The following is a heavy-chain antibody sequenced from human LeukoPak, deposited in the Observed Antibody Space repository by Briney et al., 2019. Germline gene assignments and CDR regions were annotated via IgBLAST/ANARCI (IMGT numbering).Heavy chain of an antibody. CDR2: IRYDGSNK. Sequence: GGSLRLSCAASGFTFSSYGMHWVRQAPGKGLEWVAFIRYDGSNKYYADSVKGRFTISRDNSKNTLYLQMNSLRAEDTAVYYCAREGLPGDYSVFDYWGQGTLVTVSS. D-gene: IGHD4-17*01. V-gene: IGHV3-30*02. CDR3: AREGLPGDYSVFDY. CDR1: GFTFSSYG. J-gene: IGHJ4*02.